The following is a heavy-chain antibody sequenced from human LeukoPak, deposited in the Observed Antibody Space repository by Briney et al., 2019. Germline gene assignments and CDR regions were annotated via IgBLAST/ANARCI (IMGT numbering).Heavy chain of an antibody. CDR3: ARDYYDSSGYSVPAFDI. D-gene: IGHD3-22*01. CDR1: GYSFTSYW. CDR2: IYPGDSDT. Sequence: GESLKISCKGSGYSFTSYWIGWVRQMPGKGLEWMGIIYPGDSDTRYSPSFQGQVTISADKSISTAYLQWSSLKASDTAMYYCARDYYDSSGYSVPAFDIWGQGIMVTVSS. V-gene: IGHV5-51*01. J-gene: IGHJ3*02.